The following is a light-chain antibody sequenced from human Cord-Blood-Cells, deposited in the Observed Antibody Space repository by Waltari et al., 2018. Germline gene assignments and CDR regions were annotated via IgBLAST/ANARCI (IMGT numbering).Light chain of an antibody. CDR1: SSDVGGYNY. J-gene: IGLJ3*02. V-gene: IGLV2-11*01. CDR2: DVS. CDR3: CSYAGSYTWV. Sequence: QSALTQPRSVSGSPGQSVTISCPGTSSDVGGYNYVSWYQQHPGKAPKLMIYDVSTRPSGVPDRFSGSKSGNTASLTISGLQAEDEADYYSCSYAGSYTWVFGGGTKLTVL.